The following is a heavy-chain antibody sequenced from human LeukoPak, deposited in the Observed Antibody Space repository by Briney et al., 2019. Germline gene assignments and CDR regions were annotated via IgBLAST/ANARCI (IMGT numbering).Heavy chain of an antibody. D-gene: IGHD3-22*01. Sequence: SETLSLTCTVSGGSISSSSYYWGWIRQPPGKGLEWIGSIYYSGSTYYNPSLKSRVTISVDTSKNQFSLKLSSVIVADTAVYYCARQASSGGTFDYWGQGTLVTVSS. CDR1: GGSISSSSYY. V-gene: IGHV4-39*01. J-gene: IGHJ4*02. CDR2: IYYSGST. CDR3: ARQASSGGTFDY.